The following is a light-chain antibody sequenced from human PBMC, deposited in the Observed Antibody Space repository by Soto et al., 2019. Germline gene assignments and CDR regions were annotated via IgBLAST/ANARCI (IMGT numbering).Light chain of an antibody. J-gene: IGLJ2*01. Sequence: QPVLTQSPSASASLGASVKLTCTLSSGHRSFAIAWHQQQPEKGPRYLMKVNSDGSHNKGDGIPDRFSGSSSGAERYLTISSLHSEDEADYYCQTWATGIVVFGGGTKLTVL. V-gene: IGLV4-69*01. CDR2: VNSDGSH. CDR1: SGHRSFA. CDR3: QTWATGIVV.